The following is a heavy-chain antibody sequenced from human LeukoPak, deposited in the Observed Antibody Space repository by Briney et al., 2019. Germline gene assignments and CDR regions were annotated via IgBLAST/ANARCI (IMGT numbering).Heavy chain of an antibody. J-gene: IGHJ4*02. Sequence: GGSLRLSCAASGFTFSDYYMSWIRQAPGKGLEWVSYISSSGSTIYYADSVKGRFTISRDNAKNTLYLEMNSLRAEDTAVYYCARVRFLEWSDYWGQGTLVTVSS. CDR1: GFTFSDYY. CDR2: ISSSGSTI. V-gene: IGHV3-11*04. D-gene: IGHD3-3*01. CDR3: ARVRFLEWSDY.